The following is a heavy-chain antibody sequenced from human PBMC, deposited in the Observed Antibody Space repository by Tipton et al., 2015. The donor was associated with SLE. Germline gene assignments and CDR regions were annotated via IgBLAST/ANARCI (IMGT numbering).Heavy chain of an antibody. D-gene: IGHD3-10*01. CDR2: IYTSEST. CDR1: GGSISSYY. J-gene: IGHJ3*02. V-gene: IGHV4-4*09. CDR3: ASAGHMTRGVRNPFDM. Sequence: TLSLTYTVSGGSISSYYWSWIRQPPGKGLEWIGNIYTSESTNYNPSLKSRVTMSLDTSKNQFSLKLSSVTAADTAVYYCASAGHMTRGVRNPFDMWGQGTMVTVSS.